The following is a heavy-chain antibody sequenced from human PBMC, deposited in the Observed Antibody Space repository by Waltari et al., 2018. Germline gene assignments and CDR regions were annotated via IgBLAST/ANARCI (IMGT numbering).Heavy chain of an antibody. CDR3: ARDLPSLIAAAGNGIDY. CDR1: GYTFTSYG. Sequence: QVQLVQSGAEVKKPGASVKVSCKASGYTFTSYGLSWVRQAPGQGLEWMGWVSAYNGNTNYAQKLQDRVTMTTDTSTSTAYMELRSLRSDDTAVYYCARDLPSLIAAAGNGIDYWGQGTLVTVSS. D-gene: IGHD6-13*01. CDR2: VSAYNGNT. J-gene: IGHJ4*02. V-gene: IGHV1-18*01.